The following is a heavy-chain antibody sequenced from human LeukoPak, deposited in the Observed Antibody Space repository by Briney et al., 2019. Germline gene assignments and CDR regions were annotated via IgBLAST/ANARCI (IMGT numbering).Heavy chain of an antibody. D-gene: IGHD3-3*02. CDR2: IYTSGRT. CDR3: ARLIFGSSAFYYYYYMDV. CDR1: GGSISSYY. J-gene: IGHJ6*03. V-gene: IGHV4-4*09. Sequence: KASETLSLTCTVSGGSISSYYWSWIRQPPGKGLEWIGYIYTSGRTNYNPSLKSRVTISVDTSKNHFFLKLSSVTAADTAVYYWARLIFGSSAFYYYYYMDVWGKGTTVTVSS.